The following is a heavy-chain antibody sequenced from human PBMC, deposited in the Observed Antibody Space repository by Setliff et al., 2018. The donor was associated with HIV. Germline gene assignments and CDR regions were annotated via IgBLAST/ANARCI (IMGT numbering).Heavy chain of an antibody. CDR2: IHYSGAT. Sequence: SETLSLTCTVSGGSIGGYYWSWIRQPPGTGLEWIGYIHYSGATNYNPSLKSRVTISLDTSRTQFSLRLSSVTAADTAVYYCARHSPNVGVRGDAFDIWGQGTVVTVSS. J-gene: IGHJ3*02. CDR1: GGSIGGYY. CDR3: ARHSPNVGVRGDAFDI. V-gene: IGHV4-59*08. D-gene: IGHD2-8*01.